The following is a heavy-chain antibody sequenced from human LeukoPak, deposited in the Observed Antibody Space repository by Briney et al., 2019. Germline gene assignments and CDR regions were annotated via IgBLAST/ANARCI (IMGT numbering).Heavy chain of an antibody. V-gene: IGHV6-1*01. CDR1: GDSVSNKNGA. CDR2: TYYRSEWST. D-gene: IGHD3-9*01. Sequence: SQTLSLTCAISGDSVSNKNGAWNWIRHSPSRGLEWLGRTYYRSEWSTDYAFSVKGRITINADPSKNQFSLQLGSVTPEDTAVSYCARGYYDVLTGYYRRYYFDSWGQGTLVTVSS. J-gene: IGHJ4*02. CDR3: ARGYYDVLTGYYRRYYFDS.